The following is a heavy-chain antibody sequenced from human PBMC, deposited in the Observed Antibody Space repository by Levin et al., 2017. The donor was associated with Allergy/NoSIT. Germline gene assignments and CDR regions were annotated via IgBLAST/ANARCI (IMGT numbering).Heavy chain of an antibody. Sequence: GGSLRLSCAASGFTFNSYSMNWVRQAPGKGLEWVSSISSSSTYIFYADSVKGRFTISRDNAKNSLYLQMNSLRAEDTAVYYCARDGLESSSSWLDYWGQGTLVTVSS. CDR3: ARDGLESSSSWLDY. J-gene: IGHJ4*02. V-gene: IGHV3-21*01. D-gene: IGHD6-13*01. CDR1: GFTFNSYS. CDR2: ISSSSTYI.